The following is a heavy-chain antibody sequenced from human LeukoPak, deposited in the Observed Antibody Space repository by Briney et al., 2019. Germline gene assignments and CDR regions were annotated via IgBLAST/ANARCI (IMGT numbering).Heavy chain of an antibody. J-gene: IGHJ4*02. CDR2: ISYDGSNK. V-gene: IGHV3-30*04. CDR3: ATLAEYPFDY. D-gene: IGHD2-15*01. CDR1: GFNFSSYA. Sequence: PGGPLRLSCAASGFNFSSYAMNWVRQAPGKGLEWVAVISYDGSNKYYADSVKGRFTISRDNSKNTQYLQMNSLRAEDTAVYYCATLAEYPFDYWGQGTLVTVSS.